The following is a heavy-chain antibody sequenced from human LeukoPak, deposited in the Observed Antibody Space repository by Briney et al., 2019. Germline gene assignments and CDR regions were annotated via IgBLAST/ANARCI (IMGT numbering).Heavy chain of an antibody. CDR2: ISNSGNTI. Sequence: GGSLRLSCAASGFTFSDYYMSWIRQAPGKGLEWVSYISNSGNTIYYADSVKGRFTISRDNAKNSLYLQMNSLRAEYTAVYYCSAGEGYYDSSDYYSAWAFNVWGQGTMVTVSS. CDR1: GFTFSDYY. D-gene: IGHD3-22*01. J-gene: IGHJ3*01. V-gene: IGHV3-11*04. CDR3: SAGEGYYDSSDYYSAWAFNV.